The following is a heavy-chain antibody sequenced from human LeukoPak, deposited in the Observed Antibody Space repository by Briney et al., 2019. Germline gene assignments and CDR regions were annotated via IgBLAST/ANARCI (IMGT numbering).Heavy chain of an antibody. J-gene: IGHJ5*02. Sequence: SETLPLTCAVYGGSFSVYYWSWIRQPPGKGLEWIGEINHSGSTNYNPSLKSRVTISVDTSKNRFSLKLSSVTAADTAVYYCARGEPHYYYDSSGYYYPWGQGTLVTVSS. D-gene: IGHD3-22*01. V-gene: IGHV4-34*01. CDR1: GGSFSVYY. CDR2: INHSGST. CDR3: ARGEPHYYYDSSGYYYP.